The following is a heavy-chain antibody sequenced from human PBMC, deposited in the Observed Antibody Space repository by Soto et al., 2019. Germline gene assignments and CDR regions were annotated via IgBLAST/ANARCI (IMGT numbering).Heavy chain of an antibody. Sequence: ESGGGLVQPGRSLRLSCAASGFTFDDYAMHWVRQAPGKGLEWVSGISWNSGSIGYADSVKGRFTISRDNAKNSLYLQMNSLRAEDTALYYCAKDFAAISHYYFDYWGQGTLVTVSS. D-gene: IGHD2-2*01. V-gene: IGHV3-9*01. J-gene: IGHJ4*02. CDR1: GFTFDDYA. CDR2: ISWNSGSI. CDR3: AKDFAAISHYYFDY.